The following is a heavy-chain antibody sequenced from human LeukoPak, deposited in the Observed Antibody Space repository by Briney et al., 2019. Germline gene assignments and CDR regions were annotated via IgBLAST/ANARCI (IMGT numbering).Heavy chain of an antibody. CDR2: ISGSCGST. CDR3: EKEAGVDCSSTSCYRAPRWFDP. V-gene: IGHV3-23*01. J-gene: IGHJ5*02. CDR1: GFTFSSYA. Sequence: GGSLRLSCAASGFTFSSYAMSWVRQAPGKGLEWVSAISGSCGSTYYADSVKGRFTISRDNSKNTLYLQMNSLRAEDTAVYYCEKEAGVDCSSTSCYRAPRWFDPWGQGTLVTVSS. D-gene: IGHD2-2*02.